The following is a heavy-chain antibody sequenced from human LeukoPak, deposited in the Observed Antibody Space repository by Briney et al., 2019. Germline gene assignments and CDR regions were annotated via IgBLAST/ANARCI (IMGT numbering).Heavy chain of an antibody. CDR2: TSGSGGTI. V-gene: IGHV3-48*03. CDR1: GFIFSSYE. Sequence: GGSLRLSCAASGFIFSSYEMNWFRQAPGKGLEWVSHTSGSGGTIYYAESLKGRFTISRDNAKNSLFLQMNSLRAEDTAVYYCARGLFWAVSDYWGQGTLVTVSS. J-gene: IGHJ4*02. CDR3: ARGLFWAVSDY. D-gene: IGHD3-3*01.